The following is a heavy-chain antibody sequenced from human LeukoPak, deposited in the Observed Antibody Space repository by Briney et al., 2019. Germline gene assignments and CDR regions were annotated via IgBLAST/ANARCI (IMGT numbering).Heavy chain of an antibody. CDR2: IYPGDSDT. D-gene: IGHD1-14*01. V-gene: IGHV5-51*01. CDR3: ASAVTHPTRNGIGAYAFDI. Sequence: RGESLKISCKGSGYSFTSYWIGWVRQMPGKGLEWMGIIYPGDSDTRYSPSFQGQVTISADKSISTAYLQWSSLKASDTAMYYCASAVTHPTRNGIGAYAFDIWGQGTMVTVSS. J-gene: IGHJ3*02. CDR1: GYSFTSYW.